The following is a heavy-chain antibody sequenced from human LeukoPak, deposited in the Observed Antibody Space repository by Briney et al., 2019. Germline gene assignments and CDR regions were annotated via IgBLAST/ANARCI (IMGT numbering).Heavy chain of an antibody. J-gene: IGHJ4*02. CDR3: ARRNGDYARHFDY. CDR1: GFTFSSYE. Sequence: GGSLRLSCAASGFTFSSYEMNWVRQAPGKGLEWVSYISSSGSTIYYADSVKGRFTISRDNAKNSLYLQMNSLRAEDTAVYYRARRNGDYARHFDYWGQGTLVTVSS. V-gene: IGHV3-48*03. CDR2: ISSSGSTI. D-gene: IGHD4-17*01.